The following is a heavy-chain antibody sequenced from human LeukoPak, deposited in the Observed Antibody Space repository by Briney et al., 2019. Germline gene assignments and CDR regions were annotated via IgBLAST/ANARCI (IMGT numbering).Heavy chain of an antibody. J-gene: IGHJ3*01. D-gene: IGHD4-17*01. CDR1: AFSFSKSA. Sequence: GGSLRLSCAASAFSFSKSALSWVRHAPGEGLEWVSAITANGGYTFYADAVKGRFPVSRDNSKNTLYLQINSLRPEDTAMYYCAKDPNGEYIGAFDFWGQGTMVTVSS. V-gene: IGHV3-23*01. CDR3: AKDPNGEYIGAFDF. CDR2: ITANGGYT.